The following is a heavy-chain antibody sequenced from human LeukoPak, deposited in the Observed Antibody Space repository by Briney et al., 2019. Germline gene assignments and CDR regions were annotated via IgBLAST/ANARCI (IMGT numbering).Heavy chain of an antibody. D-gene: IGHD1-26*01. V-gene: IGHV3-30*09. J-gene: IGHJ3*02. Sequence: GGSLRLSCAASVLTFSSYAMHWVRQAPARGLEGVAVISYAGSNKYYADSVKGRFAISRDNYKNTLYLQMNSLRAEDTAVYYCARDSMYSGRYYDAFDMWGQGTKVTVSS. CDR3: ARDSMYSGRYYDAFDM. CDR2: ISYAGSNK. CDR1: VLTFSSYA.